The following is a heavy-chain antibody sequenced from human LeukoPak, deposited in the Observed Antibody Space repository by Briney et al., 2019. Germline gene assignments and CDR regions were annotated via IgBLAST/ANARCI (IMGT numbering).Heavy chain of an antibody. Sequence: SSETLSLTCTVSGGSISSYYWSWIRQPPGKGLEWIGYIYYSGSTNYNPSLKSRVTISVDTSKNQFSLKLSSVTAADTAVYYCARGGTKFQHWGLGTLVTVSS. D-gene: IGHD2-15*01. CDR2: IYYSGST. CDR1: GGSISSYY. V-gene: IGHV4-59*01. CDR3: ARGGTKFQH. J-gene: IGHJ1*01.